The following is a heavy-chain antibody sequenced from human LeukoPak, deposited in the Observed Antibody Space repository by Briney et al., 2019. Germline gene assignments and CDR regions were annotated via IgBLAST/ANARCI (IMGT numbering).Heavy chain of an antibody. V-gene: IGHV3-23*01. J-gene: IGHJ4*02. CDR2: ISSSGAST. CDR3: AKDIDPPYSSGYSY. D-gene: IGHD3-22*01. CDR1: GFTFSSYA. Sequence: GGSLRLSCAAYGFTFSSYAMSWVRQAPGKGLEWVSAISSSGASTYYADSGKGRFTISRDNSKNTLYLQMNSLRAEDTAVYYCAKDIDPPYSSGYSYWGQGTLVTVSS.